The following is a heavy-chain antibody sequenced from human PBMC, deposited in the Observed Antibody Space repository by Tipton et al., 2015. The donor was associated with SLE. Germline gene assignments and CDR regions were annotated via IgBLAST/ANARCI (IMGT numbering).Heavy chain of an antibody. J-gene: IGHJ4*02. V-gene: IGHV4-59*01. D-gene: IGHD3-22*01. CDR3: ANYYYDSSVYNSVYY. Sequence: TLSLTCAVYGGSFSTYYWSWIRQPPGKRLEWSGYVFYSGSTNFTRTNYNTSLNSRFTISLDTSKNQFSLRLTSVTAADTAIYYCANYYYDSSVYNSVYYWGQGTLVSVSS. CDR1: GGSFSTYY. CDR2: VFYSGST.